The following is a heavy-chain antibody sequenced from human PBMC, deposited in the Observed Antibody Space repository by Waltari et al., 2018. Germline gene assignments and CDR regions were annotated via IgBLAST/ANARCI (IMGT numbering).Heavy chain of an antibody. D-gene: IGHD3-3*01. V-gene: IGHV4-59*01. CDR1: GGSISCYY. Sequence: QVQLQESGPGLVKPSETLSPTCTVSGGSISCYYWSWIRQPPGKGLEWIWYIYYSGSTNYNPSLKSRVTISVDTSKNQFSLKLSSVTAADTAVYYCARGYDFWSTHAFDYWGQGTLVTVSS. J-gene: IGHJ4*02. CDR2: IYYSGST. CDR3: ARGYDFWSTHAFDY.